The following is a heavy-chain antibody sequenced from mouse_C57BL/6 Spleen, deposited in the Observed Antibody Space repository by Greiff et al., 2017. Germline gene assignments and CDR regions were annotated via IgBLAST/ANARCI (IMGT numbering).Heavy chain of an antibody. V-gene: IGHV2-3*01. J-gene: IGHJ4*01. Sequence: VMLVESGPGLVAPSQSLSITCTVSGFSLTSYGVSWVRQPPGKGLEWLGVIWGGGSTNYHSALISRLSISKDNSKSQVFLKLNSLQTDDTATYYCAKGGLRRDYYARGYWGEGTSVTVSS. CDR3: AKGGLRRDYYARGY. CDR1: GFSLTSYG. D-gene: IGHD2-4*01. CDR2: IWGGGST.